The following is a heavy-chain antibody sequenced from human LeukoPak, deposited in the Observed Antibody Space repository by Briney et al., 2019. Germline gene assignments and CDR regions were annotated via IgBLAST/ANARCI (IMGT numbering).Heavy chain of an antibody. V-gene: IGHV3-74*01. CDR1: GITFINYW. CDR2: INVDGSGT. CDR3: ATIFDY. Sequence: GGSLRLSCAASGITFINYWMHWVRQAPGKGLLWVSTINVDGSGTFYADSVKGRFTISRDNAKNTPYLQMNSLRDEDTAVYYCATIFDYWGQGTLVTVSS. J-gene: IGHJ4*02.